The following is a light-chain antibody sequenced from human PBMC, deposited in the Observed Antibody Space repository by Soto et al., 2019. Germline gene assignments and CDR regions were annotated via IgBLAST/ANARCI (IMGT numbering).Light chain of an antibody. CDR1: SSNIGNDY. V-gene: IGLV1-51*01. CDR3: GTWDSTLNVGV. Sequence: QSVLTQPPSVSAAPGQKVTISCSGSSSNIGNDYVSWYQNLPGTAPKLLIYDNNKRPSGIPDRFSGSKSGTSATLGITGLQTGDEADYYCGTWDSTLNVGVFGGGTKVTVL. CDR2: DNN. J-gene: IGLJ3*02.